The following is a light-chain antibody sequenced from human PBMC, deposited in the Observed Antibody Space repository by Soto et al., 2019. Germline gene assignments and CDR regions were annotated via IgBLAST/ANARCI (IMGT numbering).Light chain of an antibody. CDR2: DAS. Sequence: EIVMTQSPATLAVSPGERATLSCRASQSVNSNLAWYQQKPGQAPRLLIYDASTWAPGVPARFSGSGSGTEFTLTISSLRSEDFAVYYCQQYYNWPFTFGQGTKLEIK. J-gene: IGKJ2*01. V-gene: IGKV3-15*01. CDR1: QSVNSN. CDR3: QQYYNWPFT.